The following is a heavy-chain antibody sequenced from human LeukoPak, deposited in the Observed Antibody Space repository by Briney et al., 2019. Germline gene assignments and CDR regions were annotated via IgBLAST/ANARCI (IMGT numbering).Heavy chain of an antibody. J-gene: IGHJ4*02. CDR1: GYTFTGYY. CDR3: ARVLSRITMVRGVIGY. D-gene: IGHD3-10*01. V-gene: IGHV1-2*02. Sequence: ASVKVSCKASGYTFTGYYMHWVRQAPGRGLEWMGWINPNSGGTHYAQKFQGRVTMTRDTSISTAYMELSRLRSDDTAVYYCARVLSRITMVRGVIGYWGQGTLVTVSS. CDR2: INPNSGGT.